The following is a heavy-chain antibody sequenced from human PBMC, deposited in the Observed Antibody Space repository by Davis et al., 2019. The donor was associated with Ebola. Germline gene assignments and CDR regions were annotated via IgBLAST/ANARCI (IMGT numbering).Heavy chain of an antibody. CDR3: ARQMGAARAFDI. CDR1: GGSISSYY. Sequence: SETLSLTCTVSGGSISSYYWSWIRQPPGKGLEWIGSIYYSGSTYYNPSLKSRVTISVDTSKNQFSLKLSSVTAADTAVYYCARQMGAARAFDIWGQGTMVTVSS. J-gene: IGHJ3*02. D-gene: IGHD3-16*01. V-gene: IGHV4-59*05. CDR2: IYYSGST.